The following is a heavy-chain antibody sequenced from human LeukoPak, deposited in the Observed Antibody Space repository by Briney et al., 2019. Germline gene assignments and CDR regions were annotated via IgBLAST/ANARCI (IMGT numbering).Heavy chain of an antibody. Sequence: GGSLRLSCAASGFTFSSYAMSWVRQAPGKGLEWVSAISGSGGSTYYADSVKGRFTISRDNSKNTLHLQMNSLRAEDTAVYYCAKDRAAVATAPRYFQHWGQGTLVTVSS. CDR2: ISGSGGST. D-gene: IGHD6-19*01. CDR1: GFTFSSYA. J-gene: IGHJ1*01. CDR3: AKDRAAVATAPRYFQH. V-gene: IGHV3-23*01.